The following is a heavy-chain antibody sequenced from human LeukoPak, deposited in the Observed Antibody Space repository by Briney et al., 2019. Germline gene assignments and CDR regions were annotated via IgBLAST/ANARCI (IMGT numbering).Heavy chain of an antibody. CDR3: AGVGESAFGNWFDP. Sequence: VKVSCKASGYTFTGYYMHWVRQAPGQGLEWMGWINPNSGGTNYAQKFRGRVTMTRDTSISTAYMELSRLRSDDTAVYYCAGVGESAFGNWFDPWGQGTLVTVSS. CDR2: INPNSGGT. CDR1: GYTFTGYY. V-gene: IGHV1-2*02. D-gene: IGHD3-16*01. J-gene: IGHJ5*02.